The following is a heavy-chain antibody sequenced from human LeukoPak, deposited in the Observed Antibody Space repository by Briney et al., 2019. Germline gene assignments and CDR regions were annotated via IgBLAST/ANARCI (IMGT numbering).Heavy chain of an antibody. CDR2: IKQDGSEK. CDR3: AREGLLSSSWYYFDY. CDR1: GFTFSSYW. D-gene: IGHD6-13*01. J-gene: IGHJ4*02. Sequence: PGGSLRLSCAASGFTFSSYWMSWVRQAPGKGLEWVANIKQDGSEKYYVDSVKGRFTISRDNAKNSLYLQMNSLRAEDTAVHYCAREGLLSSSWYYFDYWGQGTLVTVSS. V-gene: IGHV3-7*01.